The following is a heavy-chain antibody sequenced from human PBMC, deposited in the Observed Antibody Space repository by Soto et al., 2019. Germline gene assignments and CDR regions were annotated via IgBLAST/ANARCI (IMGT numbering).Heavy chain of an antibody. Sequence: SVKVSCKASGGTFISYAISWVRQAPGQGLEWMGGIIPIFGTANYAQKFQGRVTLTTDTSTSTAYMELRSLRSDDTAIYYCARDPHEFWSSYWFDPWGQGTPVTVSS. J-gene: IGHJ5*02. D-gene: IGHD3-3*01. CDR1: GGTFISYA. CDR3: ARDPHEFWSSYWFDP. V-gene: IGHV1-69*05. CDR2: IIPIFGTA.